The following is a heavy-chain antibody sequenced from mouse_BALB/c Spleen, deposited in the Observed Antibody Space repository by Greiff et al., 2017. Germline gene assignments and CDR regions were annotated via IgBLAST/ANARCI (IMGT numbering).Heavy chain of an antibody. CDR3: ARSYDYLDY. Sequence: EVQGVESGGGLVQPGGSRKLSCAASGFTFSSFGMHWVRQAPEKGLEWVAYISSGSSTIYYADTVKGRFTISRDNPKNTLFLQMTSLRSEDTAMYYCARSYDYLDYWGQGTTLTVSS. D-gene: IGHD2-3*01. CDR1: GFTFSSFG. V-gene: IGHV5-17*02. CDR2: ISSGSSTI. J-gene: IGHJ2*01.